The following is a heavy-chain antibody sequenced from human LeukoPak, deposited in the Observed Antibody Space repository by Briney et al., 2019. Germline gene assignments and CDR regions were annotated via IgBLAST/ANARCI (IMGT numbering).Heavy chain of an antibody. CDR1: GGSISSGGYS. Sequence: PSETLSLTCAVSGGSISSGGYSWSWIRQPPGKGLEWIGYIYHSGSTYYNPSLKSRVTISVDRSKNQFSLKLSSVTGADTAVYYCARVESGSRDFDIWGQGTMVTVSS. CDR3: ARVESGSRDFDI. CDR2: IYHSGST. J-gene: IGHJ3*02. D-gene: IGHD2-15*01. V-gene: IGHV4-30-2*01.